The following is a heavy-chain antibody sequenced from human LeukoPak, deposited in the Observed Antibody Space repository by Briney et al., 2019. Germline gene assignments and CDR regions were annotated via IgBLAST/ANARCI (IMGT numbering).Heavy chain of an antibody. Sequence: TLSLTCTVSGGSVSSGGYYWSWIRQHPGEGLEWIGYIYYSGRTYYNPSLKSRVSISVDTSKNQFSLKLSSVAAADTAVYYCARDSCGASCLDFWGQGTLITVSS. CDR1: GGSVSSGGYY. J-gene: IGHJ4*02. CDR3: ARDSCGASCLDF. CDR2: IYYSGRT. V-gene: IGHV4-31*03. D-gene: IGHD2-15*01.